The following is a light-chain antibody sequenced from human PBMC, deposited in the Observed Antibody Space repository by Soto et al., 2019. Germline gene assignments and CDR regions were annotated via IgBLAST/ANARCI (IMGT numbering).Light chain of an antibody. CDR1: SSNIGAGYD. Sequence: QSVLTQPPSVSGASGQRVTISCTGSSSNIGAGYDVHWYQHLPGTAPKLLVHGNNDRPSGVPDRFSASKSDTSASLAITGLQGEDEADYSCQSIDSRLSGCVFGGGTKRTVL. J-gene: IGLJ2*01. CDR3: QSIDSRLSGCV. V-gene: IGLV1-40*01. CDR2: GNN.